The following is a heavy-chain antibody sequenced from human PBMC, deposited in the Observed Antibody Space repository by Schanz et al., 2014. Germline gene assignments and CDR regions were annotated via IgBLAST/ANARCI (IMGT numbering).Heavy chain of an antibody. CDR1: GFAFSSYG. J-gene: IGHJ4*02. D-gene: IGHD1-1*01. CDR3: AKIERNED. CDR2: FIYIGGNT. V-gene: IGHV3-23*01. Sequence: EVQLLESGGGLVQPGGSLRLSCLASGFAFSSYGMNWLRQAPGKGLEWVSFIYIGGNTYYADSVKGRFTISRDNSKNTLYLQMNSLRAEDTAVYFCAKIERNEDWGQGTLVTVSS.